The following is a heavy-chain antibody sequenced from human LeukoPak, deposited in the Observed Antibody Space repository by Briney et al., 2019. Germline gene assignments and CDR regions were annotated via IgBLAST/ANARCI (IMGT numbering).Heavy chain of an antibody. J-gene: IGHJ6*03. D-gene: IGHD4-17*01. CDR3: ARTRPQDHGTSYMDV. CDR1: GDSISSDY. Sequence: PSETLSLTCDVSGDSISSDYWSWIRQSPEKGLGWIGFIFYSGTTTYNPSLQSRVTISVDTSKNKFYLKLTSVTAADTAVYYCARTRPQDHGTSYMDVWGKGTTVTVSS. V-gene: IGHV4-59*08. CDR2: IFYSGTT.